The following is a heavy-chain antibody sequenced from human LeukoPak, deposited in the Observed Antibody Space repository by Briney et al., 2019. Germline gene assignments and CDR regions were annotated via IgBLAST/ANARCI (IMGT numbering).Heavy chain of an antibody. Sequence: SETLSLTCTVSGGSITSGSYYWNWIRQPAGKGLEWIGRINTSGYTNYNPSLKSRVTISVDTSKNQFSLKLSSVTAADTAVYYCARDHSGYFPAFDYWGQGALAIVSS. D-gene: IGHD3-22*01. CDR1: GGSITSGSYY. CDR3: ARDHSGYFPAFDY. J-gene: IGHJ4*02. V-gene: IGHV4-61*02. CDR2: INTSGYT.